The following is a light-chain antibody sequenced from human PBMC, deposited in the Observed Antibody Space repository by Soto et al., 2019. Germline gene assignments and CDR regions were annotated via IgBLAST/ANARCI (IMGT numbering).Light chain of an antibody. Sequence: DIQMTQSPSSLSASVGDRVTITCQASQDISNYLNWYQQKPGKAPKLLIYDASNLETGVPSRFSGSGSGTDFTFTISSLQXXDXXXXXXQQYDNLPPITFGQGTRLXXK. V-gene: IGKV1-33*01. CDR1: QDISNY. J-gene: IGKJ5*01. CDR2: DAS. CDR3: QQYDNLPPIT.